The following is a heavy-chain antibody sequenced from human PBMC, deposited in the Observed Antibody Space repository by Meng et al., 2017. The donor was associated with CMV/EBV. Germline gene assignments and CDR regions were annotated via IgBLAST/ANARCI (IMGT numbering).Heavy chain of an antibody. V-gene: IGHV4-34*01. J-gene: IGHJ6*02. CDR2: INHSGST. CDR1: GGSFSGYY. D-gene: IGHD3-10*01. Sequence: SDTLSLTCAVYGGSFSGYYWSWIRQPPGKGLEWIGEINHSGSTNYNPSLKSRVTISVDTSKNQFSLKLSSVTAADTAVYYCARSRRGVHYYGMDVWGQGTTVTVSS. CDR3: ARSRRGVHYYGMDV.